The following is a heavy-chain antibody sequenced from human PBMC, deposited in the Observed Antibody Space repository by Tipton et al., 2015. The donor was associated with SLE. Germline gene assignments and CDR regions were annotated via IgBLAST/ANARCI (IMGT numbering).Heavy chain of an antibody. CDR3: ARHIYDTSGGPFDY. CDR2: FSGTNSHI. D-gene: IGHD3-22*01. CDR1: GFTFSTYT. Sequence: GSLRLSCAASGFTFSTYTMTWVRQAPGKGLEWVSFFSGTNSHIYYADSLKGRFTISRDNAKNPLYLQMNSLRAEDTAVYYCARHIYDTSGGPFDYWGQETLVTVSS. V-gene: IGHV3-21*01. J-gene: IGHJ4*02.